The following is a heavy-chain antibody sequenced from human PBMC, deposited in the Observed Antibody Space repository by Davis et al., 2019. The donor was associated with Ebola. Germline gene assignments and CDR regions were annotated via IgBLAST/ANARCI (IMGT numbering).Heavy chain of an antibody. D-gene: IGHD3-22*01. J-gene: IGHJ4*02. CDR3: TTSKDDTGAYYGAYFDF. Sequence: ASVKVSCKASGYTFTNNDINWVRQAPGKGLEWMGGFDPEHRETIYSQKFQGRVTMTEDTSTDTVYMELSTLRYEDTAVYYCTTSKDDTGAYYGAYFDFWGQGTLVTVSS. V-gene: IGHV1-24*01. CDR1: GYTFTNND. CDR2: FDPEHRET.